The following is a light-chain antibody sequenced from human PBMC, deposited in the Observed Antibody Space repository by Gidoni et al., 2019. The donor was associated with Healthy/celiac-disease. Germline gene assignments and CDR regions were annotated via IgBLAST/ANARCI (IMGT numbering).Light chain of an antibody. CDR1: QSVTNSY. Sequence: EIVFTLSPGTLSLSPGERATLSCSASQSVTNSYLAWYQQKPGQAPRLLIYGASSRAAGIPDRCSGSGSGTDFTLTISRLEPEDFAVYYCQQYGSSPQTFGQGTKVEIK. CDR2: GAS. J-gene: IGKJ1*01. V-gene: IGKV3-20*01. CDR3: QQYGSSPQT.